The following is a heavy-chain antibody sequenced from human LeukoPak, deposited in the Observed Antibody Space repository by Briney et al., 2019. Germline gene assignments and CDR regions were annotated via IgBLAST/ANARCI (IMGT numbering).Heavy chain of an antibody. D-gene: IGHD3-22*01. J-gene: IGHJ6*02. CDR3: ATDAYYDSSGYYYYYYGMDV. CDR1: GGSISRSNW. V-gene: IGHV3-23*01. CDR2: ISGSGGST. Sequence: ETLSLTCTVSGGSISRSNWWSWVRQAPGKGLEWVSAISGSGGSTYYADSVKGRFTISRDNSKNTLYLQMNSLRAEDTAVYYCATDAYYDSSGYYYYYYGMDVWGQGTTVTVSS.